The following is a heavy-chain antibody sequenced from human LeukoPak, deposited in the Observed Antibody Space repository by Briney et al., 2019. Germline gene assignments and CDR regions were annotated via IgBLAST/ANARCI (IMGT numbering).Heavy chain of an antibody. CDR1: GFTFSSYA. J-gene: IGHJ4*02. CDR2: ISSNGGST. CDR3: ARDQGSPGYCSGGSCPIGY. D-gene: IGHD2-15*01. Sequence: GGSLRLSCAASGFTFSSYAMHWVRQAPGKGLEYVSAISSNGGSTYYANSVKGRFTIPRDNSKNTLYLQMGSLRAEDMAVYYCARDQGSPGYCSGGSCPIGYWGQGTLVTVSS. V-gene: IGHV3-64*01.